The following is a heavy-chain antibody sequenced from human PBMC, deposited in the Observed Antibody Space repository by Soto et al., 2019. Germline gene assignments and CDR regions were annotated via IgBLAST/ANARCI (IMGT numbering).Heavy chain of an antibody. CDR3: ARASRRYYYDSSGYSLDY. CDR1: GGSISSYY. J-gene: IGHJ4*02. D-gene: IGHD3-22*01. CDR2: IYYSGST. V-gene: IGHV4-59*01. Sequence: QVQLQESGPGLVKPSETLSLTCTVSGGSISSYYWSWIRQPPGKGLEWIGYIYYSGSTNYNPSLKSRVTISVDTSKNQFSLKLSSVTAADTAVYYCARASRRYYYDSSGYSLDYWGQGTLVTVSS.